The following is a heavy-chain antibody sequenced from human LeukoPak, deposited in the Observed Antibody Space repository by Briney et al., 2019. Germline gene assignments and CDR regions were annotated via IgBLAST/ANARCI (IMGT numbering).Heavy chain of an antibody. J-gene: IGHJ5*02. CDR1: GGSIDSYY. CDR2: IYYSGST. Sequence: SETLFLTCTVSGGSIDSYYWSWIRQPPGKGLEWIGFIYYSGSTKYNPSLKSRVTISMDRSTNQFSLKLTSVTAADTAVYYCARESFGSGRNNWFDPWGQGTLVTVSS. V-gene: IGHV4-59*01. D-gene: IGHD3-10*01. CDR3: ARESFGSGRNNWFDP.